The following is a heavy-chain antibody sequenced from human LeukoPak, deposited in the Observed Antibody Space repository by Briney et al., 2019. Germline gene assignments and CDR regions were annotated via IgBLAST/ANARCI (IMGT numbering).Heavy chain of an antibody. CDR2: IYTSGST. CDR1: DGSISNYY. Sequence: SETLSLTCTVSDGSISNYYWSWIRQPAGKGLEWIGRIYTSGSTNYNPSLNPSLKSRVTMSVDTSKNQFSLKMSSVTAADTAVYYCMRDRYDSVYNWFDPWGQGTLVTVSS. CDR3: MRDRYDSVYNWFDP. J-gene: IGHJ5*02. V-gene: IGHV4-4*07. D-gene: IGHD3-22*01.